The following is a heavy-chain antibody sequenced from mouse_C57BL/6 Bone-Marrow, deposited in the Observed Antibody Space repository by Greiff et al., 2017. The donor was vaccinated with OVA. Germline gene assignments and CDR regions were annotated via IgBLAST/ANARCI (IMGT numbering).Heavy chain of an antibody. J-gene: IGHJ1*03. Sequence: QVQLQQPGAELVRPGTSVKLSCKASGYTFTSYWMHWVKQRPGQGLEWIGVIDPSDSYTNYNQKFKGKATLTVDTSSSTAYMQLSSLTSEDSAVYYCARWDYVGFDVWGTGTTVTVSS. V-gene: IGHV1-59*01. CDR3: ARWDYVGFDV. CDR2: IDPSDSYT. D-gene: IGHD2-4*01. CDR1: GYTFTSYW.